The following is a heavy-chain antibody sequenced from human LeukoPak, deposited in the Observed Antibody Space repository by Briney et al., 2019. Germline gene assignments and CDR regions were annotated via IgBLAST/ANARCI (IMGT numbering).Heavy chain of an antibody. J-gene: IGHJ4*02. CDR2: ISSSSYI. V-gene: IGHV3-21*01. CDR1: GFTFSSYS. CDR3: ARDFWYPMAAAFDY. Sequence: AGGSLRLSCAASGFTFSSYSMNWVRQAPGKGLEWVSSISSSSYIYYADSVKGRFTISRDNAKNSLYLQMNSLGAEDTAVYYCARDFWYPMAAAFDYWGQGTLVTVSS. D-gene: IGHD6-13*01.